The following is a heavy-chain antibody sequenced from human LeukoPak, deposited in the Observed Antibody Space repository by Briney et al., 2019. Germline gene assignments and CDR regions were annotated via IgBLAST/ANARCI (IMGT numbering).Heavy chain of an antibody. CDR2: IYYSGST. D-gene: IGHD1-26*01. J-gene: IGHJ4*02. V-gene: IGHV4-30-4*01. CDR3: ARVHYSGSYYFDY. CDR1: GGSISSGDYY. Sequence: TSETLSLTCTVSGGSISSGDYYWSWIRQPPGKGLVWIGYIYYSGSTYYNPSLKSRVTISVDTSKNQFSLKLSSVTAADTAVYYCARVHYSGSYYFDYWGQGTLVTVSS.